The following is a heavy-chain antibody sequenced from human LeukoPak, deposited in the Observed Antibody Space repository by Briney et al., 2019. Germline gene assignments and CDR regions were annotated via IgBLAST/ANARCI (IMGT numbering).Heavy chain of an antibody. D-gene: IGHD6-19*01. J-gene: IGHJ4*02. CDR1: GFTFSSYW. V-gene: IGHV3-7*04. CDR3: GRGGGGDGSGWSTTDY. CDR2: INQDGSEK. Sequence: GGSLRLSCVASGFTFSSYWMSWVRQAPGKGLEWVANINQDGSEKYDVDSAKGRFTISRDNARNSLYLEMNSLRGEDTSMYYWGRGGGGDGSGWSTTDYWGQGTLVTISS.